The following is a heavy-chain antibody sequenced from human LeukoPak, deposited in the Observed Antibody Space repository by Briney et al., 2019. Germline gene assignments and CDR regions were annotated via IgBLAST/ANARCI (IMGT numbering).Heavy chain of an antibody. J-gene: IGHJ3*02. CDR2: INSDGGRT. V-gene: IGHV3-64*02. D-gene: IGHD2-2*01. CDR1: GFTFSTYA. CDR3: AKSPVVVPAAMVAFDI. Sequence: GGSLRLSCAASGFTFSTYAMHWVRQAPGRGLEFVSLINSDGGRTYYADSVKGRFTISRDNSKNTLYLQMGSLRVEDMAVYYCAKSPVVVPAAMVAFDIWGQGTMVTVSS.